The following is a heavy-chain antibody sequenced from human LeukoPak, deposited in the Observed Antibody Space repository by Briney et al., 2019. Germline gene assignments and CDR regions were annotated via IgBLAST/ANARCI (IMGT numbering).Heavy chain of an antibody. CDR1: GFTFSIYA. CDR2: ISGSGGYT. D-gene: IGHD4-17*01. CDR3: AKDTGDYNFQFDY. J-gene: IGHJ4*02. Sequence: GGSPRLSCAASGFTFSIYAMSWVRQAPGKGLEWVSIISGSGGYTYYADSVKGRFTLSRDNSKNTLYLQMNSLRAEDTAVYYCAKDTGDYNFQFDYWGQGILVTVSS. V-gene: IGHV3-23*01.